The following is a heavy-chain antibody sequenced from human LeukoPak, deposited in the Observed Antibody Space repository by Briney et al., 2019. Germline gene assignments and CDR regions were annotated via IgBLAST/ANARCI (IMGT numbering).Heavy chain of an antibody. CDR1: GFTFDDYA. D-gene: IGHD3-10*01. V-gene: IGHV3-9*03. CDR2: ISWNSGSI. Sequence: PGGSLRLSCAASGFTFDDYAMHWVRQAPGKGLEWVSGISWNSGSIGDAASVKGRFTRSRDNAKNYLYLQMKSVRAEDMASYYCAKDIGPDPTEVTMVSWGQGTLVTVCS. J-gene: IGHJ4*02. CDR3: AKDIGPDPTEVTMVS.